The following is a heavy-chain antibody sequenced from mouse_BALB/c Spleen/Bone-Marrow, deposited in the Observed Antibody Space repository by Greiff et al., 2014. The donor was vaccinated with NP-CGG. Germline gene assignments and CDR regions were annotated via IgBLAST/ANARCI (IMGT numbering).Heavy chain of an antibody. CDR3: ALHYANQFDY. V-gene: IGHV14-3*02. CDR1: GFNIKSTY. J-gene: IGHJ2*01. D-gene: IGHD1-2*01. Sequence: EVHLVESGAELVEPGASVKLSCTVFGFNIKSTYIHWVKQRPEQGLEWIGWVDPANGNSKCDPRFQGKATITADSSSNTAYLQLSSLTSEDTAVYYCALHYANQFDYWGQGTTVTVSS. CDR2: VDPANGNS.